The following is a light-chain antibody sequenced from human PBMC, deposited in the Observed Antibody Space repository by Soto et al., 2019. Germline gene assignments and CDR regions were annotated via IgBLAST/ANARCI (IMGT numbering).Light chain of an antibody. CDR3: QQYSNWPPLYT. V-gene: IGKV3-15*01. Sequence: EIVMTQSPATLSVSPGERATLSSRASQSVSSNLAWYQQKPGQAPRLLIYGASTRATGIPARFSGSGSGTEFTLTISSLQSEDFAVYYCQQYSNWPPLYTFGQGTKLEIK. CDR2: GAS. J-gene: IGKJ2*01. CDR1: QSVSSN.